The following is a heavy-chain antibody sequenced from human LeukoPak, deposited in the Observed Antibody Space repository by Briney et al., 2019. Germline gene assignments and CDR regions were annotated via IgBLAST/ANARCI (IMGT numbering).Heavy chain of an antibody. J-gene: IGHJ4*02. Sequence: GGSLRLSCAASGFTFSSYAMSWVRQAPGKGLEWVSAISGSGGSAYYADSVKGRFTISRDNSKNTLYLQMNSLRAEDTAVYYCAKHALPTQITMIVMGAYFDYWGQGTLVTVSS. D-gene: IGHD3-22*01. CDR3: AKHALPTQITMIVMGAYFDY. CDR1: GFTFSSYA. CDR2: ISGSGGSA. V-gene: IGHV3-23*01.